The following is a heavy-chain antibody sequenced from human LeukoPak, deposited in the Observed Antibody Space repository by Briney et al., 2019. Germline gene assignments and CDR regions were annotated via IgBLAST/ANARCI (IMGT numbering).Heavy chain of an antibody. CDR3: ARVDSSGSDAFDI. V-gene: IGHV3-7*03. J-gene: IGHJ3*02. CDR2: IKEDGSEK. D-gene: IGHD3-22*01. CDR1: GFTFSNYW. Sequence: PGGSLRLSCAASGFTFSNYWMSWVRQAPGKGLEWVANIKEDGSEKYYVDSVKGRFTISRDNVKKSLYLQMNSLRAEDTAVYYCARVDSSGSDAFDIWGQGTMVTVSS.